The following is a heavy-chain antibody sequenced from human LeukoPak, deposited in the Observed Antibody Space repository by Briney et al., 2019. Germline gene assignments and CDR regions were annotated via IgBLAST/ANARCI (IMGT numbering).Heavy chain of an antibody. J-gene: IGHJ5*02. V-gene: IGHV1-18*01. D-gene: IGHD6-19*01. CDR2: ISAYNGNT. CDR3: ARVNRVAVAFHNWFDP. CDR1: GYTFTSYG. Sequence: GAAVKVSCKASGYTFTSYGISWVRQAPGQGLEWMGWISAYNGNTNYAQKLQGRVTMTTDTSTSTAYMELRSLRSDDTAVYYCARVNRVAVAFHNWFDPWGQGTLVTVSS.